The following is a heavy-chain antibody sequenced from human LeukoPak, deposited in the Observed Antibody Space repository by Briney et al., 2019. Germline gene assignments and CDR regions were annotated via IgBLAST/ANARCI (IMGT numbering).Heavy chain of an antibody. CDR3: ARGGVKALLLWFGELSRWFDP. V-gene: IGHV1-46*01. CDR1: GYTFTSYY. Sequence: ASVKVSCKASGYTFTSYYMHWVRQAPGQGLERMGIINPSGGSTSYAQKFQGRVTMTRDTSTSTVYMELSSLRSEDTAVYYCARGGVKALLLWFGELSRWFDPWGQGTLVTVSS. D-gene: IGHD3-10*01. J-gene: IGHJ5*02. CDR2: INPSGGST.